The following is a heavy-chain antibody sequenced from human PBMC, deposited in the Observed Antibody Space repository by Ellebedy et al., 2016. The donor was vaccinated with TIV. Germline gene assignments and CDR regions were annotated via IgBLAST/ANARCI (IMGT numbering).Heavy chain of an antibody. Sequence: SETLSLTXTVSGGSISSYYWSWIRQPAGKGLEWIGRIYTSGSTNYNPSLKSRVTMSVDTSKNQFSLKLSSVTAADTAVYYCARELGTTWGDAFDIWGQGTMVTVSS. V-gene: IGHV4-4*07. CDR2: IYTSGST. CDR3: ARELGTTWGDAFDI. CDR1: GGSISSYY. J-gene: IGHJ3*02. D-gene: IGHD1-7*01.